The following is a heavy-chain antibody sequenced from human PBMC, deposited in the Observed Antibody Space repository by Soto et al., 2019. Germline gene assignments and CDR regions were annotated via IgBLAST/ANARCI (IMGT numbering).Heavy chain of an antibody. CDR3: ARGPSGDKVHY. V-gene: IGHV4-30-4*01. J-gene: IGHJ4*02. CDR2: IFDSGTT. Sequence: SETLSLTRAVSGGSITRDYSCWGWIRQPPGEGLEWIGHIFDSGTTYTNPSLRSQVAISLDTSKNHFSLTLSSVTAADTAVYYCARGPSGDKVHYWGQGALVTVSS. D-gene: IGHD7-27*01. CDR1: GGSITRDYSC.